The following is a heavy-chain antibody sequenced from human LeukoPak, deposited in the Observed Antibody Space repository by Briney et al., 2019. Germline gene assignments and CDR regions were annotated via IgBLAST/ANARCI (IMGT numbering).Heavy chain of an antibody. Sequence: ASVKVSCKASGYTFTGYYMHWVRQAPGQGLEWMGWINPNSGGTNYAQKFQGRVTVTRDTSISTAYMELSRLRSDDTAVYYCARDPVRGYSYGYSPIMITFGGVIADYGMDVWGQGTTVTVSS. CDR3: ARDPVRGYSYGYSPIMITFGGVIADYGMDV. CDR1: GYTFTGYY. J-gene: IGHJ6*02. V-gene: IGHV1-2*02. CDR2: INPNSGGT. D-gene: IGHD3-16*02.